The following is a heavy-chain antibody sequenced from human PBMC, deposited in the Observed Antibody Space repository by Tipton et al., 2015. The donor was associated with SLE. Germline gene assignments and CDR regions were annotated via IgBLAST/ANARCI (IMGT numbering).Heavy chain of an antibody. Sequence: TLSLTCTVSGGSVSSASYYWSWIRQSPGKGLEWIGYIFHSGDTNYNPSLKSRVTISSDTSTNQVSLKLISVTAADSAVYYCTAVKTYWGRRYYFDYWGQGAPVTVSS. V-gene: IGHV4-61*01. CDR2: IFHSGDT. CDR3: TAVKTYWGRRYYFDY. CDR1: GGSVSSASYY. J-gene: IGHJ4*02. D-gene: IGHD3-16*01.